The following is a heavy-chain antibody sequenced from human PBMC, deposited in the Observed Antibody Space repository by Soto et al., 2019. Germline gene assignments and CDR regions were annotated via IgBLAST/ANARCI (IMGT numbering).Heavy chain of an antibody. CDR3: AKDPSYYGGNLRGSYFDY. Sequence: GESLKISCAASGFTFSTCAMSWVRQAPGKGLEWVSSIGGSGGRTYQADSVKGRFTISRDDSKNTLYLQMNSLRAEDTAVYYCAKDPSYYGGNLRGSYFDYWGQGTLVTVSS. V-gene: IGHV3-23*01. D-gene: IGHD4-17*01. CDR1: GFTFSTCA. J-gene: IGHJ4*02. CDR2: IGGSGGRT.